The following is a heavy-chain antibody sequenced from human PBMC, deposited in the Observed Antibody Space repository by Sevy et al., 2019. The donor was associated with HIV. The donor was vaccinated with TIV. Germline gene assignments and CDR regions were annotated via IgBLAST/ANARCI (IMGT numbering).Heavy chain of an antibody. D-gene: IGHD3-3*01. CDR2: IYHSGST. CDR1: GYSISSGYY. V-gene: IGHV4-38-2*01. J-gene: IGHJ4*02. Sequence: SETLSLTCAVSGYSISSGYYWGWIRQPPGKGMEWIGSIYHSGSTYYNPSLKSRVTISVDTSKNQFSLKLSSVTAADTAVYYCARFGDCWSGYYTFDYWGQRTLVTVSS. CDR3: ARFGDCWSGYYTFDY.